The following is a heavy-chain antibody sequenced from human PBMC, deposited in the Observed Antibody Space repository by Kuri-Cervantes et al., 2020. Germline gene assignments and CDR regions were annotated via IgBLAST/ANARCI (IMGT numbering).Heavy chain of an antibody. V-gene: IGHV4-34*01. D-gene: IGHD6-13*01. Sequence: GSLRLSCAVYGGSFSGYYWSWIRQPPGKGLEWIGEINHSGSTNYNPSLKSRVTISVDTSKNQFSLKLSSVTAADTAVYYCARVASSWFHPFDYWGQGTLVTVSS. CDR1: GGSFSGYY. J-gene: IGHJ4*02. CDR3: ARVASSWFHPFDY. CDR2: INHSGST.